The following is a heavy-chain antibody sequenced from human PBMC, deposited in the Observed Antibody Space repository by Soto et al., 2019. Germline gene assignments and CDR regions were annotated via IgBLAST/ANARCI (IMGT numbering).Heavy chain of an antibody. Sequence: QVQLVQSGAELKKPGASVKVSCKTSGYTFITYGLSWVRQAPGQGLEWMGWMSAYSGDTSYAQKVQDRVTMTRDTSTSTAYMELRNLRSDDTAVYWCVREVQSGDYGTFGYWGQGTLVTVSS. D-gene: IGHD4-17*01. CDR2: MSAYSGDT. CDR3: VREVQSGDYGTFGY. J-gene: IGHJ4*02. V-gene: IGHV1-18*01. CDR1: GYTFITYG.